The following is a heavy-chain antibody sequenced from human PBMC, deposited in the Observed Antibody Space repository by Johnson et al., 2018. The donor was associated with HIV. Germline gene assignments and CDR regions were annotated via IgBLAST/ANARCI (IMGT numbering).Heavy chain of an antibody. CDR3: VTADRGSA. J-gene: IGHJ3*01. D-gene: IGHD1-26*01. Sequence: QVQLVESGGALVQPGGSLRLSCAASGFTFSSYGMHWVRQAPGKGLEWVAFIRYDGSNKYYGDSVKGRFTISRDNAKNSLYLQMNSLRDEDTAVYYCVTADRGSAWGQGTTVTVSS. CDR1: GFTFSSYG. CDR2: IRYDGSNK. V-gene: IGHV3-30*02.